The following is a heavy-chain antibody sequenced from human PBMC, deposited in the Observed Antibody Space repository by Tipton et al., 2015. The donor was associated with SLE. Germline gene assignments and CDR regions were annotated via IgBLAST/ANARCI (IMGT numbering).Heavy chain of an antibody. V-gene: IGHV4-59*12. CDR3: ARSVRV. J-gene: IGHJ4*02. CDR1: GGSMSDYF. Sequence: TLSLTCTVSGGSMSDYFWSCIRQSPGKRLEWIAYIYSSGSAIYNPSLKSRVTISVDTSKNQFSLKLSSVTAADTALYYCARSVRVWGQGTLVTVSS. CDR2: IYSSGSA. D-gene: IGHD5/OR15-5a*01.